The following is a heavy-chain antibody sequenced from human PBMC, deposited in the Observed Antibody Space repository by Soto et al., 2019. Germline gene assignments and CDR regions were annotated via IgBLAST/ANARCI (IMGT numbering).Heavy chain of an antibody. V-gene: IGHV3-30*18. CDR3: AKDLKIAAAGTDWFDP. CDR2: ISYDGSNK. CDR1: GFTFSSYG. J-gene: IGHJ5*02. Sequence: GGSLRLSCAASGFTFSSYGMHWVRQAPGKGLEWVAVISYDGSNKYYADSVKGRFTISRDNSKNTLYLQMNSLGAEDTAVYYCAKDLKIAAAGTDWFDPWGQGTLVTVSS. D-gene: IGHD6-13*01.